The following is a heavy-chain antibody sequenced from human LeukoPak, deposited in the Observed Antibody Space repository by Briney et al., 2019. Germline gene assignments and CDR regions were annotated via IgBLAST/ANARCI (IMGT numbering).Heavy chain of an antibody. V-gene: IGHV3-7*01. J-gene: IGHJ6*04. CDR2: IKQDGSEK. CDR3: AELGITMIGGV. Sequence: GGSLRLSCAASGFTFSSYPMNWVRQAPGKGREWVANIKQDGSEKYYVDSVKGRFTISRDNAKNSLYLQMNSLRAEDTAVYYCAELGITMIGGVWGKGTTVTISS. CDR1: GFTFSSYP. D-gene: IGHD3-10*02.